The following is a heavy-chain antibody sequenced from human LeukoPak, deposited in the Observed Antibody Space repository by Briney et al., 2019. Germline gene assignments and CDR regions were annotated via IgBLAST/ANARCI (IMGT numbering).Heavy chain of an antibody. CDR1: GGTFSSYA. Sequence: ASVKVSCKASGGTFSSYAISWVRQAPGQGLEWMGRIIPIFGTANYAHKFQGRVTITTDESTSTAYMELSSLRSEDTAVYYCARDPRATTVTTYWFDPWGQGTLVTVSS. CDR3: ARDPRATTVTTYWFDP. CDR2: IIPIFGTA. V-gene: IGHV1-69*05. D-gene: IGHD4-17*01. J-gene: IGHJ5*02.